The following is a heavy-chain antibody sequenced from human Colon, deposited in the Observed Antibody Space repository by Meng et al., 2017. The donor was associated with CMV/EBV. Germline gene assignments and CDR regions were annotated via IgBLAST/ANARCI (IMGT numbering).Heavy chain of an antibody. J-gene: IGHJ4*02. CDR3: AKDGYYDSWSGFPPLDN. Sequence: LSLTCSVSGGSIRSYYWSWVRQTPGEGLEWVSSISGDGDAAYYADSVEGRFTIIRDNSKNIVYLQMNDLRTEDTAFYFCAKDGYYDSWSGFPPLDNWGQGTLVTVSS. CDR1: GGSIRSYY. D-gene: IGHD3-3*01. V-gene: IGHV3-23*01. CDR2: ISGDGDAA.